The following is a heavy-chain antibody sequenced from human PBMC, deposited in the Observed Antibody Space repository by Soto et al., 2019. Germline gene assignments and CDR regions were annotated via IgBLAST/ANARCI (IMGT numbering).Heavy chain of an antibody. Sequence: QIQLVQSGAEVKKPGASVRVSCMTSGYIFTTSAMHWVRLAPGQRLEWLGWINTGNGNTQYSQNFQGRDTITRDTSAKTAYMELSSRRSEDTAVYYCARDRATGFGSVVRRNWLDPWGQGTLVTVSS. CDR1: GYIFTTSA. V-gene: IGHV1-3*04. D-gene: IGHD2-15*01. CDR2: INTGNGNT. J-gene: IGHJ5*02. CDR3: ARDRATGFGSVVRRNWLDP.